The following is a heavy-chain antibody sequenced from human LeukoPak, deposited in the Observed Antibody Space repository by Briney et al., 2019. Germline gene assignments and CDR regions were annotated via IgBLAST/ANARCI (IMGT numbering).Heavy chain of an antibody. Sequence: SETLSLTCAVYGGSFSGYYWSWLRQTPNKGLEWIGEINHSGTTNYNPSLKSRLSLSVDTSKNQFSLKLSSVTAADTAVYYCAREIELQWFGESDYWSQGTQVTVSS. CDR1: GGSFSGYY. CDR2: INHSGTT. CDR3: AREIELQWFGESDY. J-gene: IGHJ4*02. V-gene: IGHV4-34*01. D-gene: IGHD3-10*01.